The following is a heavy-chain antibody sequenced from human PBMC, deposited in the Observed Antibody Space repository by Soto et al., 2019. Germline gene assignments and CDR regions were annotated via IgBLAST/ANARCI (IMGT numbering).Heavy chain of an antibody. J-gene: IGHJ4*02. D-gene: IGHD6-19*01. CDR2: ISYDGSDK. CDR3: ARSSGWSRYFDY. CDR1: GFTFSSYA. Sequence: PGGSLRLSCAASGFTFSSYAMHWVRQAPGKGLEWVAVISYDGSDKYYADSVKGRFTISRDNSKNTLYLQMNSLRAEDTAVYYCARSSGWSRYFDYWGQGTLVTVSS. V-gene: IGHV3-30-3*01.